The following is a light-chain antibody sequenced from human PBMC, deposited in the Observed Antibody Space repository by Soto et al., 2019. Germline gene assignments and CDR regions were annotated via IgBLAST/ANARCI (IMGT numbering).Light chain of an antibody. Sequence: DLQMTHSPSSLSASVGDRVTITCRASQSIDNYLNWYQQKSGKAPQLLIYSASHLQSGVPSRFSGGGYGTDFILTISSLQPEDSAIYFCQQSITAPLTFGGGTRWISN. CDR3: QQSITAPLT. CDR1: QSIDNY. J-gene: IGKJ4*01. V-gene: IGKV1-39*01. CDR2: SAS.